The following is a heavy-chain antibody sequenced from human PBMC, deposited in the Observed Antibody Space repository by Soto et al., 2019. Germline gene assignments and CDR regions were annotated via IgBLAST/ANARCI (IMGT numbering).Heavy chain of an antibody. D-gene: IGHD2-21*02. CDR3: TRLVCGSDCPPYYFDY. J-gene: IGHJ4*02. CDR2: IRSKAYGGTT. Sequence: GSLRLSCTASGFTFGAYAMSWVRQAPGKGLEWVGFIRSKAYGGTTEYAASVKGRFTISRDDSKSIAYLQMNSLKTEDTAVYYCTRLVCGSDCPPYYFDYWGQGTLVTVSS. V-gene: IGHV3-49*04. CDR1: GFTFGAYA.